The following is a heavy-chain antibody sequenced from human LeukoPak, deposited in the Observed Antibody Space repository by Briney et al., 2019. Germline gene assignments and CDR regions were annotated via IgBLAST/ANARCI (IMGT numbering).Heavy chain of an antibody. J-gene: IGHJ4*02. CDR3: ASRASGSSHFDY. Sequence: ASVKVSCKASGYTFTSYDINWVRQATVQGLEWMGWINPNSGNTGYAQKFQGRVTMTRNTSISTAYMELSSLRSEDTAVYYCASRASGSSHFDYWGQGTLVTVSS. CDR1: GYTFTSYD. D-gene: IGHD3-22*01. CDR2: INPNSGNT. V-gene: IGHV1-8*01.